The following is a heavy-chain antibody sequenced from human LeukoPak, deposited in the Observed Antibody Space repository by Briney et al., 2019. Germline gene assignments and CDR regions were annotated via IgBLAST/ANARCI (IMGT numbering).Heavy chain of an antibody. D-gene: IGHD6-13*01. CDR3: ASSPPYSSSWYVLDY. V-gene: IGHV3-30*03. J-gene: IGHJ4*02. CDR2: ISYDGSNK. Sequence: PGGSLRLSCAASGFTFSSYGMHWVRQAPGKGLEWVAVISYDGSNKYYADSVKGRFTISRDNSKNTLYLQMNSLRAEDTAVYYCASSPPYSSSWYVLDYWGQGTLVTVSS. CDR1: GFTFSSYG.